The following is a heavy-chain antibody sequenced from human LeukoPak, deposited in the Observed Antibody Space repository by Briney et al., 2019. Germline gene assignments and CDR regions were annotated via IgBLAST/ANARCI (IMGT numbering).Heavy chain of an antibody. D-gene: IGHD6-19*01. CDR2: MNPNSGNT. V-gene: IGHV1-8*01. CDR3: ESTPIGYSSGWYYFDY. CDR1: GYTFTSYD. J-gene: IGHJ4*02. Sequence: ASVKVSCKASGYTFTSYDINWVRQATGQGLEWMGWMNPNSGNTGYAQKFQGRVTMTRNTSISTAYMELSSVTAADTAVYYCESTPIGYSSGWYYFDYWGQGTLVTVSS.